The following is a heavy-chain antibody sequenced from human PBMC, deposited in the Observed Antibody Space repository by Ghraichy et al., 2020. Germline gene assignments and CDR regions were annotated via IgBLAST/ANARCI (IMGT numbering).Heavy chain of an antibody. CDR3: ARGIYYYDTSGSAPAFDI. CDR2: IYYSGNT. J-gene: IGHJ3*02. CDR1: GASMRSSSYY. D-gene: IGHD3-22*01. V-gene: IGHV4-39*07. Sequence: SETLSLTCTVSGASMRSSSYYWGWIRQPPGKGLEWIGNIYYSGNTYYTPSLKSRVIISLDASKNQFSLKLNSLTAADTALYYCARGIYYYDTSGSAPAFDIWGQGTLVTVS.